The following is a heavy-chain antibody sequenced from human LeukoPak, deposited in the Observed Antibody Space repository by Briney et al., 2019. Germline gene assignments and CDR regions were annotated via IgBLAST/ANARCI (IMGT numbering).Heavy chain of an antibody. CDR2: ISGSGGST. D-gene: IGHD2-15*01. J-gene: IGHJ4*02. CDR1: GFTFSSYA. Sequence: PGGSLRLSCAASGFTFSSYAMSWVRQAPGKGLEWVSAISGSGGSTYYADSVKGRFTISSDNSKNTLYLQMNSLRAEDTAVYYCAKGIYCSGGSCYSGYDYWGQGTLVTVSS. CDR3: AKGIYCSGGSCYSGYDY. V-gene: IGHV3-23*01.